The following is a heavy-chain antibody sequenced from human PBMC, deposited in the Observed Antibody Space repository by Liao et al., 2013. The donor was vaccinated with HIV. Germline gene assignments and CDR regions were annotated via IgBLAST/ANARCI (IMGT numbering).Heavy chain of an antibody. CDR1: GGSISSSSYS. CDR3: ATYSNSWFVFDY. D-gene: IGHD6-13*01. Sequence: QLQLQESGPGLVKPSETLSLTCTVSGGSISSSSYSWSWIRQPPGKGLEWIGYIYYSGSTNYNPSLKSRVTISVDTSKNQFSLKLSSVTAADSAVYYCATYSNSWFVFDYWGQGTLVTVSS. J-gene: IGHJ4*02. V-gene: IGHV4-61*01. CDR2: IYYSGST.